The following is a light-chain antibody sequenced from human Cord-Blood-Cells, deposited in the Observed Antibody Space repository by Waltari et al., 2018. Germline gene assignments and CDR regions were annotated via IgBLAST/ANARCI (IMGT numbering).Light chain of an antibody. CDR3: QQSYSTSGYT. Sequence: DIQMTQSPSSLSASLGDRVTITCRASQSISSYLNWYQQKPGKAPKLLIYAASSLQSGVPSRFSGSGSGTDFTLTISSLQPEDFATYYCQQSYSTSGYTFGPGTKVDIK. J-gene: IGKJ3*01. CDR1: QSISSY. V-gene: IGKV1-39*01. CDR2: AAS.